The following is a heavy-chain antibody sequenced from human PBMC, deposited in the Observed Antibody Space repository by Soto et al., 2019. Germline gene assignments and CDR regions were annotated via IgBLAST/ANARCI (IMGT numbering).Heavy chain of an antibody. J-gene: IGHJ6*02. Sequence: GSLRLSCAPAGFPFTNLATDLVPQATRKGMEWVSAFIGSGGSTYDADSVKGRFTISRDNSKNTLYLQMNSLRAEDTAVYYCAILAHDFWSGYYPLNDYYYGMDVWGQGT. CDR1: GFPFTNLA. D-gene: IGHD3-3*01. CDR3: AILAHDFWSGYYPLNDYYYGMDV. CDR2: FIGSGGST. V-gene: IGHV3-23*01.